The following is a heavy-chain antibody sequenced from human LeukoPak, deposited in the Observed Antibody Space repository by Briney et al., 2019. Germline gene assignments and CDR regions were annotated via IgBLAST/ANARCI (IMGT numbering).Heavy chain of an antibody. CDR1: GGTFSSYT. D-gene: IGHD3-22*01. V-gene: IGHV1-69*02. CDR3: ARSAGYDSSGHDYYYYGMDV. Sequence: SVKVSCKASGGTFSSYTISWVRQAPGQGLEWMGRIIPILGIANYAQKFQGRVTITADKSTSTAYMELSSLRSEDTAVYYCARSAGYDSSGHDYYYYGMDVWGQGITVTVSS. CDR2: IIPILGIA. J-gene: IGHJ6*02.